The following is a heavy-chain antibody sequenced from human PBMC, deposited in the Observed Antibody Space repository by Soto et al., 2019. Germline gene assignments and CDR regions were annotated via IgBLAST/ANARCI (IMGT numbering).Heavy chain of an antibody. CDR1: GGSISSHH. V-gene: IGHV4-59*11. J-gene: IGHJ4*02. D-gene: IGHD6-13*01. CDR2: IHDSGST. CDR3: ARGGASSIWLDY. Sequence: QVQLQESGPGLVKPSETLSLNCTVSGGSISSHHWSWIRQPPGKGPECIGSIHDSGSTTYNPSLKSRVTISVDTSKNQFSLSMTSVTAADTAVYYCARGGASSIWLDYWGQGILVTVSS.